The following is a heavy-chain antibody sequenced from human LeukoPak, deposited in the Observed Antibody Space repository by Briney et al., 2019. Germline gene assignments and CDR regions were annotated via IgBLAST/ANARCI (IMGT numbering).Heavy chain of an antibody. CDR3: AKDVGSSPFFDY. Sequence: GGSLRLSCAASGFTFSSYALSWVRQAPGKGLEWVSTISGDSVGTHYADSVKGRFTISRDNPKNTVYLQMISLRVEDTAIYYCAKDVGSSPFFDYWGQGTLVTVYS. D-gene: IGHD6-13*01. J-gene: IGHJ4*02. CDR2: ISGDSVGT. CDR1: GFTFSSYA. V-gene: IGHV3-23*01.